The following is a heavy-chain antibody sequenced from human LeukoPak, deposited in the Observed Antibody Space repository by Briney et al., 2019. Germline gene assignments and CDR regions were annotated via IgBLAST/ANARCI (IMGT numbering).Heavy chain of an antibody. CDR3: ARNLGRSSWYIWFDF. CDR2: IYSGGST. CDR1: GFTVSSNY. Sequence: GGSLRLSCAASGFTVSSNYMSWVRQAPGKGLEWVSVIYSGGSTYYADSVKGRFTISRDNSKNTLYLQMNSLRSEDTAVYYCARNLGRSSWYIWFDFWGQGTLVTVSS. V-gene: IGHV3-53*05. J-gene: IGHJ5*01. D-gene: IGHD6-13*01.